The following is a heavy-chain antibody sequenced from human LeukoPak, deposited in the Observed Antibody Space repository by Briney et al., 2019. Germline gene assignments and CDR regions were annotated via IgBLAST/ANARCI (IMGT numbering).Heavy chain of an antibody. CDR1: GGSIRSYY. Sequence: PSETLSLTCTVSGGSIRSYYWSWIRQPPGKGLEWIGYIYYSGSPDYNPSLKSRVTISVDTSKNQFSLKLSSVTAADTAVYYCARDYDYVWGSYRSNWFDPWGQGTLVTVSS. D-gene: IGHD3-16*02. V-gene: IGHV4-59*01. CDR3: ARDYDYVWGSYRSNWFDP. CDR2: IYYSGSP. J-gene: IGHJ5*02.